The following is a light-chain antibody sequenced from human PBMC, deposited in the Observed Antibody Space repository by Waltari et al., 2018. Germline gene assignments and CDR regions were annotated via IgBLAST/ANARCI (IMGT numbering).Light chain of an antibody. V-gene: IGLV4-69*01. Sequence: QLVLTQSPPASTSLGVSVKLTCTLSSGHSRNVIAWHQMQPEKGPRSLMKVNSDGSHSKGDGAPDRFSGSSSGAEPYLTIASRPPEDEAHSYCQTGGHGTWVFGGGTKVTVL. CDR3: QTGGHGTWV. CDR1: SGHSRNV. J-gene: IGLJ3*02. CDR2: VNSDGSH.